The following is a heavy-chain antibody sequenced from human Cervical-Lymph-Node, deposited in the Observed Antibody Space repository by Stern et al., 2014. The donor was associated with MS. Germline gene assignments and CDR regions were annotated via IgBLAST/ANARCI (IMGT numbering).Heavy chain of an antibody. CDR3: ARDQGQDSSGYRTSYGMDV. CDR1: GFTFSSYA. Sequence: VQLVESGGGVVQPGRSLRLSCAASGFTFSSYAMHWVRQAPGKGLEWVAVISYDGSNKYYADSVKGRFTISRDNSKNTLYLQMNSLRAEDTAVYYCARDQGQDSSGYRTSYGMDVWGQGTTVTVSS. CDR2: ISYDGSNK. V-gene: IGHV3-30*04. J-gene: IGHJ6*02. D-gene: IGHD3-22*01.